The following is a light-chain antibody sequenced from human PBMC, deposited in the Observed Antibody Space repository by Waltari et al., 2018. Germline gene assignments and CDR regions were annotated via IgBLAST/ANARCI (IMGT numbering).Light chain of an antibody. CDR2: DAS. V-gene: IGKV3-20*01. CDR3: QQYGNSPAT. Sequence: EVVLTQSPGTLYLSPGERATLSCRASQSVASNYLAWYKHKPGQAPRLLIYDASNRATGIPERFSGSGSGTDFTLTISRLEPEDFAVYACQQYGNSPATFGQGTRLEIK. J-gene: IGKJ5*01. CDR1: QSVASNY.